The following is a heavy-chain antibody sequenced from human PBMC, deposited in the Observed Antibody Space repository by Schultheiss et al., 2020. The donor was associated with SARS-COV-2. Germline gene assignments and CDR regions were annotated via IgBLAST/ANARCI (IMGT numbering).Heavy chain of an antibody. CDR1: GYTFTGYY. D-gene: IGHD1-26*01. J-gene: IGHJ5*02. CDR2: INPNSGGT. Sequence: ASVKVSCKASGYTFTGYYMHWVRQAPGQGLEWMGWINPNSGGTNYAQKFQGRVTMTRDTSTSTVYMELRSLTSEDTAVYYCARDSGYKTGYYSWFDPWGQGTLVTVSS. V-gene: IGHV1-2*02. CDR3: ARDSGYKTGYYSWFDP.